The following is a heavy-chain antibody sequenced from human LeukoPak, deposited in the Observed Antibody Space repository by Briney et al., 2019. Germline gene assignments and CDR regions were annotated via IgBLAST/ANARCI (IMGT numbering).Heavy chain of an antibody. CDR3: ARRYGSGSYYYYYGMDV. J-gene: IGHJ6*04. CDR1: GGSFSGYY. CDR2: INHSGST. Sequence: SETLSLTCAVYGGSFSGYYWSWNRQPPGKGLEWIGEINHSGSTNYNPSLKSRVTISVDTSKNQFSLKLSSVTAADTAVYYCARRYGSGSYYYYYGMDVWGKGTTVTVSS. D-gene: IGHD3-10*01. V-gene: IGHV4-34*01.